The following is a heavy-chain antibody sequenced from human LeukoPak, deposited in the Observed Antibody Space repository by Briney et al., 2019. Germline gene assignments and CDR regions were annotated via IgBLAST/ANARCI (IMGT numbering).Heavy chain of an antibody. CDR1: GFTFSSYT. V-gene: IGHV3-23*01. Sequence: GGSLRLSCAASGFTFSSYTMSWVRKAPGKGLEWVSTITTSDGNTYYADSVKGRFTVSRDNYKNTLFLEMNSLRAEDTAVYYCAKDGGLWVSAHWGDSWGRGTLVTVSS. CDR3: AKDGGLWVSAHWGDS. CDR2: ITTSDGNT. J-gene: IGHJ4*02. D-gene: IGHD7-27*01.